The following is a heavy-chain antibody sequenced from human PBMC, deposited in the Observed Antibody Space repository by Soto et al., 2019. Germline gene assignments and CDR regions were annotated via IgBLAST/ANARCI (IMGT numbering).Heavy chain of an antibody. Sequence: GGSLRLSCGASGFTFKMSTMNWVRQAPGKGLEWVSSISSRSQYIFCADSVKGRFTISRDNVKKSLYLQLTSLRVEDTAVYYWARDITMVRGVMVAMDVWGQGTTVTVSS. CDR1: GFTFKMST. D-gene: IGHD3-10*01. CDR3: ARDITMVRGVMVAMDV. CDR2: ISSRSQYI. J-gene: IGHJ6*02. V-gene: IGHV3-21*01.